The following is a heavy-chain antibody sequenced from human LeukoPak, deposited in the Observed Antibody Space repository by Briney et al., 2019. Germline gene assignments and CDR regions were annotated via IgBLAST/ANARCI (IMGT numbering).Heavy chain of an antibody. V-gene: IGHV3-7*01. J-gene: IGHJ5*02. CDR3: ARVTGSGSYFTNWFDP. CDR1: GFTFSSYW. CDR2: IKQDGSEK. D-gene: IGHD3-10*01. Sequence: GGSLRLSCAASGFTFSSYWMSWVRQAPGKGLEWVANIKQDGSEKYYVDSVKGRFTISRDNAKNSLYLQMNSLRAEDTAVYYCARVTGSGSYFTNWFDPWGQGALVTVSS.